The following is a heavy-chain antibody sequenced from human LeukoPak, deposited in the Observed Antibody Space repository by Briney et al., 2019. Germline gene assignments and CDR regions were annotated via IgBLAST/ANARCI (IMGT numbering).Heavy chain of an antibody. CDR1: GYSFTSYW. CDR3: ARGVRPYCSSTSCNEF. Sequence: GESLKISCKGSGYSFTSYWIGWVRQTPGKGLEWMGIIYPGDSDTRYSPSFQGQVTISADKSISTAYLQWSSLKASDTAMYYCARGVRPYCSSTSCNEFWGQGTRVTVSS. J-gene: IGHJ4*02. V-gene: IGHV5-51*01. D-gene: IGHD2-2*01. CDR2: IYPGDSDT.